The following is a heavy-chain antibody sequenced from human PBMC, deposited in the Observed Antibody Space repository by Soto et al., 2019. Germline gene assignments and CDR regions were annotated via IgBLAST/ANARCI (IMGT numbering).Heavy chain of an antibody. CDR1: GFPFSSYG. CDR3: ARFNSGTYSYDY. D-gene: IGHD5-12*01. Sequence: GGSLRLSCAASGFPFSSYGMHWVRQAPGKGLQWVAVISYDGSNKDYADSVKGRFIISRDNSKNSLYLQMNSLRAEDTAVFFCARFNSGTYSYDYWGQGTQVTV. J-gene: IGHJ4*02. V-gene: IGHV3-33*01. CDR2: ISYDGSNK.